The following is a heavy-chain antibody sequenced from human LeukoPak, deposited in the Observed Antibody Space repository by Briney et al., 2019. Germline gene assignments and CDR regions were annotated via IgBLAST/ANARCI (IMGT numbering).Heavy chain of an antibody. D-gene: IGHD3-16*01. CDR1: GFTFSDCW. CDR2: IKDDGTEI. J-gene: IGHJ4*02. Sequence: GGSLRLSCEGSGFTFSDCWMSWIRQTPGKGLEWVASIKDDGTEIYYVDSVKGRFTISRDNAKNSLYLQMNSLRAEDTAVYYCVRRGNRWGDYWGQGTLVTVSS. V-gene: IGHV3-7*01. CDR3: VRRGNRWGDY.